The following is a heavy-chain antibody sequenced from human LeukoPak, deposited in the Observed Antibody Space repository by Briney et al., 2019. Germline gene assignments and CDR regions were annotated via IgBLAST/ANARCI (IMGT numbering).Heavy chain of an antibody. D-gene: IGHD4-17*01. V-gene: IGHV1-18*01. CDR3: AKDDYGEGDPYYFDY. CDR2: ISAYNGNT. CDR1: GYTFTSYG. J-gene: IGHJ4*02. Sequence: ASVTVSFKASGYTFTSYGISWVRQAPGQGLEWMGWISAYNGNTNYAQKLQGRVTITADESTSTAYMELSSLRSEDTAVYYCAKDDYGEGDPYYFDYGGQGTLVTVSS.